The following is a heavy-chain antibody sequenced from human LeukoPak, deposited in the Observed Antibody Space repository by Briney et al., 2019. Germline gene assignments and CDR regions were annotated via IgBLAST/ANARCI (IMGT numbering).Heavy chain of an antibody. V-gene: IGHV1-18*04. CDR3: ARDQGTYFDY. D-gene: IGHD3-10*01. CDR1: GYTFTSYG. J-gene: IGHJ4*02. Sequence: GASVKVSCKASGYTFTSYGISWVRQAPGQELEWMGWISTYNGNTNYAQKLQGRVTMTTDTSTSTAYMELRSLRSDDTAVDHCARDQGTYFDYWGQGTLVTVSS. CDR2: ISTYNGNT.